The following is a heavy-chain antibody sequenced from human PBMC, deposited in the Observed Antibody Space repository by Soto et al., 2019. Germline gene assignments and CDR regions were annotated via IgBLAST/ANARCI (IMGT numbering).Heavy chain of an antibody. CDR2: ISAYNGNT. Sequence: SVKVSFKASCYTFTSYGISWVRQAPGQGLEWMGWISAYNGNTNYAQKLQGRVTMTTDTSTSTAYMELRSLRSDDTAVYYCARDRLGIPNWFDPWGQGTLDTVSS. CDR1: CYTFTSYG. D-gene: IGHD2-21*01. CDR3: ARDRLGIPNWFDP. J-gene: IGHJ5*02. V-gene: IGHV1-18*01.